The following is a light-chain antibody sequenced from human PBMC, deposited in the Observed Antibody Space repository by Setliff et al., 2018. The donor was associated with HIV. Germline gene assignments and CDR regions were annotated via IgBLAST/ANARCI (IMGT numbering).Light chain of an antibody. V-gene: IGKV1-9*01. CDR3: QQVNSYSVT. CDR2: GAS. Sequence: DIQLTQSPSFLSASVGDRVTITCRASQGISSSLAWYQQKPGKAPKVLIYGASTLQSGVPSRFSGSGSGTDFTLTISSLQPEDIATYYCQQVNSYSVTVGPGTKVDIK. CDR1: QGISSS. J-gene: IGKJ3*01.